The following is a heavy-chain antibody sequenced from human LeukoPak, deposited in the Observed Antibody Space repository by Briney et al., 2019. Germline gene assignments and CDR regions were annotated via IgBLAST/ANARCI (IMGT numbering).Heavy chain of an antibody. CDR1: GFSFSGYE. CDR2: ISSTSITM. V-gene: IGHV3-48*03. J-gene: IGHJ2*01. CDR3: ARDMERSFWYFDL. Sequence: HPGGSLRLSCAASGFSFSGYEMNWVRQAPGKGLEWVSYISSTSITMYYADSVKGRFTISRDNAKNPLYLQMNSLRAEDTAVYYCARDMERSFWYFDLWGRGTLVTVSS. D-gene: IGHD3-10*01.